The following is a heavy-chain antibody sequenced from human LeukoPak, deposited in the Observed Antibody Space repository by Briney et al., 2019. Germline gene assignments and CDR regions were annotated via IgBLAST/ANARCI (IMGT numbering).Heavy chain of an antibody. D-gene: IGHD2-2*01. CDR3: ARGYCSSTSCYAIEFDY. CDR2: INPNSGGT. Sequence: ASVTVSCKASGYTFTGYYMHWVRQAPGQGLEWMGWINPNSGGTNYAQKFQGRVTMTRDTSISTAYMELSRLRSDDTAVYYCARGYCSSTSCYAIEFDYWGQGTLVTVSS. CDR1: GYTFTGYY. V-gene: IGHV1-2*02. J-gene: IGHJ4*02.